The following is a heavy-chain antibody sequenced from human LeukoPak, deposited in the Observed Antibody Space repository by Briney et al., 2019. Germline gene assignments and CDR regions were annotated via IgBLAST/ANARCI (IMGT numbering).Heavy chain of an antibody. CDR2: ISSPSSDI. CDR3: ARDGPGYSSLPEWFDP. J-gene: IGHJ5*02. Sequence: GGSLRLYCAASGFTFSSYSMNWVRKAPGKGLESVSSISSPSSDIYYADSVKGRFTISRDNAKSSLYLQMDSLRAEDTAVYNCARDGPGYSSLPEWFDPWGQGTLVTVSS. CDR1: GFTFSSYS. V-gene: IGHV3-21*01. D-gene: IGHD6-13*01.